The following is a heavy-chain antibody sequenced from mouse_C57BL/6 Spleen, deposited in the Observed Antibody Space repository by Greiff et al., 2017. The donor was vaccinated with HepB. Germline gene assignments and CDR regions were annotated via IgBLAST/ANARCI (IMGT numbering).Heavy chain of an antibody. CDR1: GYTFTSYW. CDR3: ARVGYDYDVPFDY. V-gene: IGHV1-69*01. CDR2: IDPSDSYT. Sequence: QVQLQQSGAELVRPGASVKLSCKASGYTFTSYWMHWVKQRPGQGLEWIGEIDPSDSYTNYNQKFKGKSTLTVDKSSSTAYMQLSSLTSEDSAVYYCARVGYDYDVPFDYWGQGTTLTVSS. J-gene: IGHJ2*01. D-gene: IGHD2-4*01.